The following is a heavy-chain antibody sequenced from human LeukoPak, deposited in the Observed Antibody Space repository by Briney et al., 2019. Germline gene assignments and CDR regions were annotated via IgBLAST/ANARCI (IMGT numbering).Heavy chain of an antibody. J-gene: IGHJ4*02. CDR1: GFTFSSYA. CDR2: ISCSGGRT. CDR3: AKYTSGTSYRGLDQ. Sequence: GGSLRLSCATSGFTFSSYAMRGGRQAPWMWLHCVSRISCSGGRTYYADSVKGRFTISIDNSENTLYLQTNSLRAEDTAVYSCAKYTSGTSYRGLDQWGQGTLVTVS. D-gene: IGHD3-10*01. V-gene: IGHV3-23*01.